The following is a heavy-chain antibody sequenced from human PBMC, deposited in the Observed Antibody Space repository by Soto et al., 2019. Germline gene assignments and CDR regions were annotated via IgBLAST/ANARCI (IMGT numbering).Heavy chain of an antibody. CDR3: TTGFPAFLEWLLTDDY. CDR2: IKSKTDGGAT. Sequence: PGGSLILSCAASGFTFGNAWMSWVRQAPGKGLEWVGRIKSKTDGGATDYAAPVKGRFTISRDDSKNTLYLQMNSLKTEDTAVYYCTTGFPAFLEWLLTDDYWGQGTLVTVSS. D-gene: IGHD3-3*01. V-gene: IGHV3-15*01. CDR1: GFTFGNAW. J-gene: IGHJ4*02.